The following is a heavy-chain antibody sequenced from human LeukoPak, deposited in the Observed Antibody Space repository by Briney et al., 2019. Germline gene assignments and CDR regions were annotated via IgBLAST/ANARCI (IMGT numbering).Heavy chain of an antibody. J-gene: IGHJ4*02. Sequence: KTSETLSLTCTVSGGSISSSSYYWSWIRQPPGKGLESIGYIYYSGSTNYNPSLKSRVTISVDTSKNQFSLKLSSVTAADTAVYYCASGAGYSSGWSLDYWGQGTLVTVSS. D-gene: IGHD6-19*01. V-gene: IGHV4-61*05. CDR3: ASGAGYSSGWSLDY. CDR2: IYYSGST. CDR1: GGSISSSSYY.